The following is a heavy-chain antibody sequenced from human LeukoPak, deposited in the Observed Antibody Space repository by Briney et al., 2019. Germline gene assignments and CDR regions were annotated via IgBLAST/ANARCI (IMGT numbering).Heavy chain of an antibody. CDR2: IYYSGST. CDR1: GGSISSYY. D-gene: IGHD6-19*01. V-gene: IGHV4-59*01. Sequence: SETLSLTCTVSGGSISSYYWSWIRQPPGKGLEWIGHIYYSGSTNYNPSLKSRVTISVDTSKNQFSLKLSSVTAADTAVYYCARVGAVAGTMLFDYWGQGTLVTVSS. J-gene: IGHJ4*02. CDR3: ARVGAVAGTMLFDY.